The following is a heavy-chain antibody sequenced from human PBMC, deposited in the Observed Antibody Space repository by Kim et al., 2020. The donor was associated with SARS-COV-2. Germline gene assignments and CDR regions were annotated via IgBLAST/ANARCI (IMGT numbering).Heavy chain of an antibody. CDR2: ISSSSSYI. D-gene: IGHD2-15*01. Sequence: GGSLRLSCAASGFTFSSYSMNWVRQAPGKGLEWVSSISSSSSYIYYADSVKGRFTISRDNAKNSLYLQMNSLRAEDTAVYYCAREGISADFYYYYGMDVWGQGTTVTVSS. CDR1: GFTFSSYS. V-gene: IGHV3-21*01. CDR3: AREGISADFYYYYGMDV. J-gene: IGHJ6*02.